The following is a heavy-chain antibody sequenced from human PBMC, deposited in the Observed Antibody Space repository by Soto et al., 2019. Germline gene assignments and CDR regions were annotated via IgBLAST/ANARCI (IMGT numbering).Heavy chain of an antibody. CDR2: MNPNSGNT. J-gene: IGHJ6*04. Sequence: ASVKGSCKAAGYSFTSYVINWVRQATGKGLEWMGWMNPNSGNTGYAQKFQGRVTMTRNTSISTAYMELSSLRSEDTAVYYCARGRISSLTIFGVGTKDYVMDVLGKGTTVTVSS. D-gene: IGHD3-3*01. CDR3: ARGRISSLTIFGVGTKDYVMDV. V-gene: IGHV1-8*01. CDR1: GYSFTSYV.